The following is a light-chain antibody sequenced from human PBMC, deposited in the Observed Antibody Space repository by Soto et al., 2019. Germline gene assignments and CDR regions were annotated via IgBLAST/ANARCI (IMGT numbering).Light chain of an antibody. CDR2: DAS. V-gene: IGKV3-11*01. CDR1: QSVSSY. CDR3: PQRSNWPPLT. J-gene: IGKJ4*01. Sequence: EIVLTQSPATLSLSPGERATLSCRASQSVSSYLAWYQQKPGQAPRLLIYDASNRATGIPAGFSGSGSGTDFTLTISSLEAEDFAVFYCPQRSNWPPLTFGGGTKVEIK.